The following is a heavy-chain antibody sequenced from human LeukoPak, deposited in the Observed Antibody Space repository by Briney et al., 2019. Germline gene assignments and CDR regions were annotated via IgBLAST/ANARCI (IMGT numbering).Heavy chain of an antibody. D-gene: IGHD6-13*01. V-gene: IGHV3-21*01. CDR1: GFTFSSYW. Sequence: GGSLRLSCAASGFTFSSYWMSWVRQAPGKGLEWVSSISSSSSFICYADSVKGRFTISRDNAKNSLYLQMNSLRVEDTAVYYCARDMYTRDYWGQGTLVTVSS. J-gene: IGHJ4*02. CDR2: ISSSSSFI. CDR3: ARDMYTRDY.